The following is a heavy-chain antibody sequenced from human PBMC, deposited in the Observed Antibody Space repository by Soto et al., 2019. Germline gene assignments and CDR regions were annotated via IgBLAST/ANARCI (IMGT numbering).Heavy chain of an antibody. J-gene: IGHJ6*02. Sequence: SETLSLTCTVSGGSISSYYWSWIRQPPGKGLEWVGYIYYSGSTNYNPSLKSRGTISVDTSKTQFSLKLSSVTAADTAVYYCARGGRYRSGWYYSYGIDVWGQGTTVTVSS. V-gene: IGHV4-59*01. CDR2: IYYSGST. CDR1: GGSISSYY. D-gene: IGHD6-19*01. CDR3: ARGGRYRSGWYYSYGIDV.